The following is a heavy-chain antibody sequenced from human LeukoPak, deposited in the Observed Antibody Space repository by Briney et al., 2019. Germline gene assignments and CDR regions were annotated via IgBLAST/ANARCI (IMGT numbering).Heavy chain of an antibody. CDR2: IDWHDDK. Sequence: PSETLSLTCTISGGSISSYYWSWIRQPPGKALECLALIDWHDDKYYSTSLKTRLTISKDTSKNQVVLMMTNMDPVDTATYYCARIRGGSEIDYWGQGTLVTVSS. V-gene: IGHV2-70*18. J-gene: IGHJ4*02. CDR1: GGSISSYYW. D-gene: IGHD2-15*01. CDR3: ARIRGGSEIDY.